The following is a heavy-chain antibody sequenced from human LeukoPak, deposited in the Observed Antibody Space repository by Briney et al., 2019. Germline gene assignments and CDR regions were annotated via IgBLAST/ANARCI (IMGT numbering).Heavy chain of an antibody. CDR3: ARDLGHIAVVIAHDY. CDR1: GGTFSSYA. J-gene: IGHJ4*02. CDR2: IIPIFGTA. D-gene: IGHD2-21*01. Sequence: SVKVSCKASGGTFSSYAISWVRQAPGQGREWMGRIIPIFGTANYAQKFQGRVTITTDESTSTAYMELSSLRSEDTAVYYCARDLGHIAVVIAHDYWGQGTLVTVSS. V-gene: IGHV1-69*05.